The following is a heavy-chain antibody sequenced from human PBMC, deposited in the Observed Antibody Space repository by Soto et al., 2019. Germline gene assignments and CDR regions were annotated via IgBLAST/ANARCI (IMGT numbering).Heavy chain of an antibody. J-gene: IGHJ3*02. Sequence: GGSLRLSCAASGFTFSNYAMSWVRQAPGKGLEWVSYISSSGSTIYYADSVKGRFTISRDNAKNSLYLQMNSLRAEDTAVYYCARVVVAAADAFDIWGQGTMVTV. CDR1: GFTFSNYA. CDR2: ISSSGSTI. CDR3: ARVVVAAADAFDI. V-gene: IGHV3-48*03. D-gene: IGHD2-15*01.